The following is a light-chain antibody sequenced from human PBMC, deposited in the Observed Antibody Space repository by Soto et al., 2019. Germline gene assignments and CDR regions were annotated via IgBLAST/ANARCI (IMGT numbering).Light chain of an antibody. J-gene: IGLJ2*01. Sequence: QSALTQPASVSGSPGQSITISCTGTSSDVGGYNYVSWYQQRPGKAPKLMIYEVSDRPSGVSDRFSGSKSGNTASLTISGLQAEDEADYYCSSYTDSSTPVLFGGGTKLTVL. CDR1: SSDVGGYNY. V-gene: IGLV2-14*01. CDR3: SSYTDSSTPVL. CDR2: EVS.